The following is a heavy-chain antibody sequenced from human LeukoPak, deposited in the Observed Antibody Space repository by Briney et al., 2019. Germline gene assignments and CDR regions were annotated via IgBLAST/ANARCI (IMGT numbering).Heavy chain of an antibody. CDR2: INHSGST. Sequence: PSETLSLTCAVYGGSFSGYYWSWIRQPPGKGLEWIGEINHSGSTNYNPSLKSRVTISVDTSKNQFSLKLSSVTAADTAVYYCARGSGSYPLFDYWGQGTLVTVSS. CDR3: ARGSGSYPLFDY. V-gene: IGHV4-34*01. J-gene: IGHJ4*02. D-gene: IGHD1-26*01. CDR1: GGSFSGYY.